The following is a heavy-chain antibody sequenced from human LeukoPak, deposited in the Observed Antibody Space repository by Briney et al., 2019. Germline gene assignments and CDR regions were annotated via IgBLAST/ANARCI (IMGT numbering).Heavy chain of an antibody. CDR3: ARDPNSYYYDSSGYYFDY. CDR1: GFPFSSYP. Sequence: GGSLRLSCAASGFPFSSYPMHWVRQAPGKGLEWVAVISYDGSNKYYADSVKGRFTISRDNSKNTLSLQMNTLRAEDTALYYCARDPNSYYYDSSGYYFDYWGQGTLVTVSS. J-gene: IGHJ4*02. V-gene: IGHV3-30-3*01. CDR2: ISYDGSNK. D-gene: IGHD3-22*01.